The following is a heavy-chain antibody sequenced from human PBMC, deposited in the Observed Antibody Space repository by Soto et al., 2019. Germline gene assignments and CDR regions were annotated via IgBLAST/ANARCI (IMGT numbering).Heavy chain of an antibody. CDR2: IYYSGST. CDR3: ASIYCSSTSCYSPYYYYYGMDV. D-gene: IGHD2-2*01. CDR1: GGSISSYY. J-gene: IGHJ6*02. Sequence: SETLSLTCTVSGGSISSYYWSWIRQPPGKGLEWIGYIYYSGSTYYNPSLKSRVTISVDTSKNQFSLKLSSVTAADTAVYYCASIYCSSTSCYSPYYYYYGMDVWGQGTTVTV. V-gene: IGHV4-59*04.